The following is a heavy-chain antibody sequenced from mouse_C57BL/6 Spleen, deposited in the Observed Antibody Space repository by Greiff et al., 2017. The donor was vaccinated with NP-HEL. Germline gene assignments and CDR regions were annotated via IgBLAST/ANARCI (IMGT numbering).Heavy chain of an antibody. CDR2: ISYDGSN. CDR1: GYSITSGYY. V-gene: IGHV3-6*01. CDR3: ARESNYGGAMDY. Sequence: DVQLQESGPGLVKPSQSLSLTCSVTGYSITSGYYWNWIRQFPGNKLEWMGYISYDGSNNYNPSLKNRISITRDTSKNQFFLKLNSVTTEDTATYYCARESNYGGAMDYWGQGTSVTVSS. J-gene: IGHJ4*01. D-gene: IGHD2-5*01.